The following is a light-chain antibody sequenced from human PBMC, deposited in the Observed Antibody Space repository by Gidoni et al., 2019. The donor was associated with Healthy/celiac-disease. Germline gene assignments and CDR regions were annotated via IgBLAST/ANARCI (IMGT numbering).Light chain of an antibody. CDR3: MQSLQTPWT. CDR1: QCLLHSNGYNY. Sequence: DIVLTQSLLSLPVTRGEPASISCRSSQCLLHSNGYNYLDWYLQKPGQSPQLLIYLGSNRASGVPDRFSGSGSGTDFTLKISRVEAEDVGVYYCMQSLQTPWTFGQGTKVEIK. V-gene: IGKV2-28*01. J-gene: IGKJ1*01. CDR2: LGS.